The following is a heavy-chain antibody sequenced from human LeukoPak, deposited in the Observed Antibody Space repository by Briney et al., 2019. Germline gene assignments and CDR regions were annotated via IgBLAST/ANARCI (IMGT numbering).Heavy chain of an antibody. CDR3: VTPRSWELSDMAV. J-gene: IGHJ6*03. CDR2: VSHNGET. D-gene: IGHD1-26*01. Sequence: SETLSLTCTVSGYSITTNYYWAWIRQSPGTGLEWIGSVSHNGETYYNPSLNSRVIISGDTSKNEFSLRLTSVTAADTAVYYCVTPRSWELSDMAVWGKGTTVIVSS. CDR1: GYSITTNYY. V-gene: IGHV4-38-2*02.